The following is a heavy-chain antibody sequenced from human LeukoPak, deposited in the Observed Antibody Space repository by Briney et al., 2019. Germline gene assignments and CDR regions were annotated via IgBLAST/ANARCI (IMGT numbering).Heavy chain of an antibody. CDR2: IYYSGST. CDR1: GGSISSYY. D-gene: IGHD2-15*01. J-gene: IGHJ4*02. CDR3: ARDLYCSGGSCHDL. V-gene: IGHV4-59*01. Sequence: PSETLSLTCTVSGGSISSYYWSWIRQPPGKGLEWIGYIYYSGSTNYNPSLKSRVTISVDTSKNQFSPKLSSVTAADTAVYYCARDLYCSGGSCHDLWGQGTLVTVSS.